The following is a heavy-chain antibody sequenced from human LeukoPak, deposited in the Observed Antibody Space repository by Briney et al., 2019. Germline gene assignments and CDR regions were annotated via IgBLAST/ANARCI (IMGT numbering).Heavy chain of an antibody. D-gene: IGHD6-19*01. V-gene: IGHV3-23*01. CDR1: GLTFNSYA. CDR2: ISGRGSST. J-gene: IGHJ3*02. CDR3: ARDSSGWYSAFDI. Sequence: PGGSLRLSCAAPGLTFNSYAMNWVRQAPGKGLEWVSAISGRGSSTYYADSVKGRFSLSRDNSKNTLHLQMNSLRAEDTAVYYCARDSSGWYSAFDIWGQGTMVTVSS.